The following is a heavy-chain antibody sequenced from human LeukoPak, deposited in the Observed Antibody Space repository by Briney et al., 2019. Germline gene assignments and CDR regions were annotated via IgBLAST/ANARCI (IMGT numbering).Heavy chain of an antibody. CDR2: ISSSSSTI. J-gene: IGHJ4*02. Sequence: GGSLRLSCAASGFIFSSYSMNWVRQAPGKGLEWVSYISSSSSTIYYPDSVKGRFTISRDNAKNSLYLQMNSLRAEDTAVYYCATGYCSSTSCPDYWGQGTLVTVSS. CDR3: ATGYCSSTSCPDY. CDR1: GFIFSSYS. D-gene: IGHD2-2*01. V-gene: IGHV3-48*04.